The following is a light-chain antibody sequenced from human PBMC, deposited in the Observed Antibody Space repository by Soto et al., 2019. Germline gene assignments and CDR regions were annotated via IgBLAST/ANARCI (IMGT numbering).Light chain of an antibody. CDR1: QSVGSA. V-gene: IGKV3-15*01. J-gene: IGKJ4*01. CDR2: GAS. Sequence: EIVMTQSPATLSVSPGETATLSCRASQSVGSAVAWYQHKPGQAPRLLIVGASMRATGVPGRFSGGGSGTEFPLTISSLQSEDFAVYYCQQYRNWPPLTFGGGTTVEIK. CDR3: QQYRNWPPLT.